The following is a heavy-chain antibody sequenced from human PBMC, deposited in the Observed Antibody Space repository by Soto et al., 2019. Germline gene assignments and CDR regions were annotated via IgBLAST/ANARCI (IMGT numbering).Heavy chain of an antibody. Sequence: SETLSLTCTVSGGSISSGGYYWSWIRQHPGKGLEWIGYIYYSGSTYYNPSFKSRVTISVDTSKNQFSLRLSSVTAADTAVYYCARSIAARRHLPDGMDVWGQGTTVTVSS. V-gene: IGHV4-31*03. CDR1: GGSISSGGYY. D-gene: IGHD6-6*01. CDR3: ARSIAARRHLPDGMDV. CDR2: IYYSGST. J-gene: IGHJ6*02.